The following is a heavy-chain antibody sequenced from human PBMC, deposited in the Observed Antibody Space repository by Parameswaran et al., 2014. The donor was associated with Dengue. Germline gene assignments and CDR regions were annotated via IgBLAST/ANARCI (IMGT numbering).Heavy chain of an antibody. V-gene: IGHV4-34*01. Sequence: RWIRQPPGKGLEWIGEINHSGSTNYNPSLKSRVTISVDTSKNQFSLKLSSATAADTAVYYCARGGSYWSDYYYYGMDVWGQGTTVTVSS. CDR3: ARGGSYWSDYYYYGMDV. J-gene: IGHJ6*02. D-gene: IGHD1-26*01. CDR2: INHSGST.